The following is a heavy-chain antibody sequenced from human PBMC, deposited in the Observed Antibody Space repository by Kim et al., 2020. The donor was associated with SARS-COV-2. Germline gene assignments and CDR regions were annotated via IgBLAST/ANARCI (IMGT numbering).Heavy chain of an antibody. CDR2: IWYDGSNK. V-gene: IGHV3-33*06. J-gene: IGHJ3*02. CDR1: GFTFSSYG. Sequence: GGSLRLSCAASGFTFSSYGMHWVRQAPGKGLEWVAVIWYDGSNKYYADSVKGRFTISRDNSKNTLYLQMNSLRAEDTAVYYCAKDFGYYYGSGSYPDAFDIWGQGTMVTVSS. CDR3: AKDFGYYYGSGSYPDAFDI. D-gene: IGHD3-10*01.